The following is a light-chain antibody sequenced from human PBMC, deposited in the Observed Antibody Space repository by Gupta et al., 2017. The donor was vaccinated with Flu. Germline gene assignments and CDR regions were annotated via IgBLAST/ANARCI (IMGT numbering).Light chain of an antibody. CDR2: EDH. J-gene: IGLJ1*01. CDR3: CVSCNGGFV. V-gene: IGLV2-23*01. CDR1: SDDIGTYRL. Sequence: QSALTQPASVSGSPGQSITVSCSGASDDIGTYRLVSWFQQHPGKVPSLIIFEDHKRPLGVSGRFAVSKSATTASLTISAPEAEDEADYFCCVSCNGGFVFGGGTKVSVL.